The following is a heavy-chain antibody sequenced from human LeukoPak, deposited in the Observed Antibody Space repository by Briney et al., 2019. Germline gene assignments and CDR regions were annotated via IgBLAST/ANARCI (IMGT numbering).Heavy chain of an antibody. CDR3: AKSLNYDSSGPVNFDY. CDR2: ISWNSGSI. Sequence: GRSLRLSCAASGFTFDDYAMHWVRQAPGKGLEWVSGISWNSGSIGYADSVKGRFTISRDNAKNSLYLQMNSLRAEDTALYYCAKSLNYDSSGPVNFDYWGRGTLVTVSS. CDR1: GFTFDDYA. D-gene: IGHD3-22*01. J-gene: IGHJ4*02. V-gene: IGHV3-9*01.